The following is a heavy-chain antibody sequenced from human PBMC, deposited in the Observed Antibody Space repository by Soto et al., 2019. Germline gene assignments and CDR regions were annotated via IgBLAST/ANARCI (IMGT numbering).Heavy chain of an antibody. CDR2: ISSSGSDI. D-gene: IGHD3-3*01. CDR1: GFTFSSYS. Sequence: GGSLRLSCAASGFTFSSYSMNWVRQAPGKGLEWVSSISSSGSDIYYADSVKGRLTISRDNAKNSLYLQMNSLRAEDTVVYYGARDARVRYEFLAWFRGWFDPWGQGTLVTVSS. V-gene: IGHV3-21*01. CDR3: ARDARVRYEFLAWFRGWFDP. J-gene: IGHJ5*02.